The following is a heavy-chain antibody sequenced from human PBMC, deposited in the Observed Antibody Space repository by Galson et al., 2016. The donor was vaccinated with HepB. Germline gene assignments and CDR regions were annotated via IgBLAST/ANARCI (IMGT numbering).Heavy chain of an antibody. D-gene: IGHD3-10*01. CDR3: ARDYGSGSYRTNYFDY. CDR1: GFTFSGYA. V-gene: IGHV3-30*04. J-gene: IGHJ4*02. Sequence: LRLSCAISGFTFSGYAVHWVRQAPGKGLEWVAVISYNGNKKYYAETVKGRFTIPRDNSKNTLYLQMNSLRAEDTAVYYCARDYGSGSYRTNYFDYWGQGTLVTVSS. CDR2: ISYNGNKK.